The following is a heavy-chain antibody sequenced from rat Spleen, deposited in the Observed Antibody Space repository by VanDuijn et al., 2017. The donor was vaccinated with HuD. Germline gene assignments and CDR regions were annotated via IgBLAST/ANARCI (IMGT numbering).Heavy chain of an antibody. V-gene: IGHV5-31*01. D-gene: IGHD4-3*01. CDR2: ITNTGDNA. J-gene: IGHJ4*01. CDR3: ARHNSGYGVMDA. CDR1: GFTFNNYW. Sequence: EVQLVESGGGLVQPGRSLKLSCVASGFTFNNYWMTWICQAPGKGLEWVASITNTGDNAHYPDFVKGRFTISRDNAKRTLYLQMNSLRSEDTATYYCARHNSGYGVMDAWGQGASVTVSS.